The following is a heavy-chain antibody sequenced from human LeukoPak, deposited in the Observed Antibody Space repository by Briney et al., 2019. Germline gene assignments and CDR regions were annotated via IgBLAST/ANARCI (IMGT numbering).Heavy chain of an antibody. CDR1: GFTFSSYG. D-gene: IGHD2-2*01. Sequence: GSLRLSCAASGFTFSSYGMSWVRQAPGKGLEWVANIKQDGSEKYYVDSVKGRFTISRDNAKNSLYLQMNSLRAEDTAVYYCARYCSSTSCYYYYGMDVWGQGTTVTVSS. J-gene: IGHJ6*02. CDR2: IKQDGSEK. V-gene: IGHV3-7*01. CDR3: ARYCSSTSCYYYYGMDV.